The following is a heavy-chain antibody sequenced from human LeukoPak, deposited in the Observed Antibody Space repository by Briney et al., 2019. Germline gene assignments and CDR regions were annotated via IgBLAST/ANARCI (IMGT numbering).Heavy chain of an antibody. CDR3: ASPEGGYSYGYVY. Sequence: SVKVSCKASGGTFSSYAISWVRQAPGQGLEWMGGIIPIFGTANYAQKFQGRVTITADESTSTAYMELSSLRSEDTAVYYCASPEGGYSYGYVYWGQGTLVAVSS. V-gene: IGHV1-69*13. CDR2: IIPIFGTA. CDR1: GGTFSSYA. D-gene: IGHD5-18*01. J-gene: IGHJ4*02.